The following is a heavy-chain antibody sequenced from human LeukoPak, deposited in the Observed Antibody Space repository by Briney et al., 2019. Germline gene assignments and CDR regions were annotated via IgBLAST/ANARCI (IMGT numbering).Heavy chain of an antibody. CDR2: IIPIFGTA. J-gene: IGHJ3*02. V-gene: IGHV1-69*01. D-gene: IGHD3-10*01. CDR1: GGTFTIYA. Sequence: SVKVSFKASGGTFTIYAISWVRQAPGQGLEWMGGIIPIFGTANYAQKFQGRVTITADESTSTAYMELSSLRSEDTAVYYCARDGVGDFGAFDIWGQGTMVTVPS. CDR3: ARDGVGDFGAFDI.